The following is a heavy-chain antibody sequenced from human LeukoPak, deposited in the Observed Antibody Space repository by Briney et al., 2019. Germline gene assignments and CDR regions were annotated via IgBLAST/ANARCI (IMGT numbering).Heavy chain of an antibody. CDR1: GYTFTSYY. CDR3: ARESPTMVRGVIQYFDY. D-gene: IGHD3-10*01. J-gene: IGHJ4*02. Sequence: ASVKVSCKASGYTFTSYYMHWVRQAPGHGLEWMGVINPSGGSTSYAQKFQGRVTMTRDTSTSTVYMELSSLRSEDTAVYYCARESPTMVRGVIQYFDYWGQGTLVTVSS. V-gene: IGHV1-46*01. CDR2: INPSGGST.